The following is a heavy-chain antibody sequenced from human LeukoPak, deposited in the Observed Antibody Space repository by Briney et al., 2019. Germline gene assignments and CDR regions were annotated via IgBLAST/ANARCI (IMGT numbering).Heavy chain of an antibody. CDR2: ISAYNVNT. J-gene: IGHJ6*04. D-gene: IGHD2-15*01. CDR1: GYSFTTYV. CDR3: ARDCSADSCYPLDV. V-gene: IGHV1-18*01. Sequence: ASVKVPSKASGYSFTTYVISWVRPAPGQGPEWMGWISAYNVNTQYAQKFKGRVTMTADTLTTTAYMELRSLRSADTAVYYWARDCSADSCYPLDVWGKGTTVTVSS.